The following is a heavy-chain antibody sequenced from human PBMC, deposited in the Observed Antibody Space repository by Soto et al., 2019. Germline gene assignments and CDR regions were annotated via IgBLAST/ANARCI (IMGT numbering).Heavy chain of an antibody. D-gene: IGHD2-15*01. V-gene: IGHV3-30-3*01. Sequence: SLRLSCAASGFTFSSYAMHWVRQAPGKGLEWVAVISYDGSNKYYADSVKGRFTISRDNSKNTLYLQMNSLRAEDTAVYYCARDVGGYCSGGSCYSYYYYGMDVWGRGTTVTVSS. CDR3: ARDVGGYCSGGSCYSYYYYGMDV. CDR1: GFTFSSYA. J-gene: IGHJ6*02. CDR2: ISYDGSNK.